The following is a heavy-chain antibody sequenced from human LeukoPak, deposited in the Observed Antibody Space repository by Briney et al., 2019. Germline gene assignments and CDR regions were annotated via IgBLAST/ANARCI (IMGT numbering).Heavy chain of an antibody. J-gene: IGHJ4*02. CDR1: GFTFSSYS. CDR2: ISSSSSTI. CDR3: ARGGGFCGGDCYGIDY. D-gene: IGHD2-21*01. V-gene: IGHV3-48*04. Sequence: GGSLRLSCAASGFTFSSYSMNWVRQAPGKGLEWVSYISSSSSTIYYADSVKGRFTISRDNAKNSLYLQMNSLRAEDTAVYYCARGGGFCGGDCYGIDYWGQGTLVTVSS.